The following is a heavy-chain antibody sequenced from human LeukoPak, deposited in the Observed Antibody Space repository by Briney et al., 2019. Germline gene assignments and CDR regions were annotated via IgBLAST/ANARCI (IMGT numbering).Heavy chain of an antibody. CDR1: GYTFTRYY. V-gene: IGHV1-46*01. CDR3: AREFGNTYYFDY. J-gene: IGHJ4*02. CDR2: IDCDGGNT. D-gene: IGHD4-23*01. Sequence: ASVKVSCKAFGYTFTRYYIHRVRQAPGQGLEWMGAIDCDGGNTKYAQRFQGRVTMTRDTSTSTVYMELSSLRSEDTAVFYCAREFGNTYYFDYWGRGTLVTVSS.